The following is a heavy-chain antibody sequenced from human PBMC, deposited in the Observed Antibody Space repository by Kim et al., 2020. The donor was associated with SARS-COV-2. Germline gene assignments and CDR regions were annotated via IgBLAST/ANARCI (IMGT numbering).Heavy chain of an antibody. D-gene: IGHD3-16*01. J-gene: IGHJ6*02. CDR2: INPISGNT. Sequence: ASVKVSCKASGYTFRNYDINWVRQATGQRPEWMGWINPISGNTGYDLKFQARVTMTRDTSISTVYMELSSLRSEDTALYYCARAPSSNMWDAYKSRYYNGMDVWGQGTTVIVSS. CDR1: GYTFRNYD. CDR3: ARAPSSNMWDAYKSRYYNGMDV. V-gene: IGHV1-8*01.